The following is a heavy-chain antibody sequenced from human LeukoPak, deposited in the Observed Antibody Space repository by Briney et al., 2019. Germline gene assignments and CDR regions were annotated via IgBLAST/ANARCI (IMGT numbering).Heavy chain of an antibody. CDR3: ARVDYYLYYFDY. J-gene: IGHJ4*02. CDR2: IHTSGYT. CDR1: GGXISSYY. Sequence: SETLSLTCTVSGGXISSYYCSWIRQPAGKGLEWIGRIHTSGYTNYNPSLKSRVTVSADTSKNQFSLKLNSVTAADTAVYYCARVDYYLYYFDYWGQGTLVTVSS. V-gene: IGHV4-4*07. D-gene: IGHD2-21*02.